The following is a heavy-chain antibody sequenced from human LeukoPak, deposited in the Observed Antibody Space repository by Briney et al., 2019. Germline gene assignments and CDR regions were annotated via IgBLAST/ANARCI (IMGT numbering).Heavy chain of an antibody. CDR1: GGSVSSNSYY. V-gene: IGHV4-61*01. CDR2: IHYSGST. J-gene: IGHJ5*02. Sequence: SETLSLTCTVSGGSVSSNSYYWSWIRQPPGKGLEWIGYIHYSGSTNYNPSLKSRVTISIDTSKNQFSLKLSSVTAADTAVYYCARDFNYYGSGSSWFDPRGQGTLVTVSS. CDR3: ARDFNYYGSGSSWFDP. D-gene: IGHD3-10*01.